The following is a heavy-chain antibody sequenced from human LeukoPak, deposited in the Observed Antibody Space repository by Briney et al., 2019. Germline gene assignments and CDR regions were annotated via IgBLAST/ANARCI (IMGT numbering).Heavy chain of an antibody. V-gene: IGHV4-38-2*02. J-gene: IGHJ5*02. D-gene: IGHD3-22*01. CDR2: IYHSGST. CDR1: GYSISSTYY. Sequence: SETLSLTCTVSGYSISSTYYWGWIRQPPGKGLEWIGSIYHSGSTYYNPSLKSRVTISVDTSKNQFSLKLSSVTAADTAVYYCARPLTMILNWFDPWGQGTLVTVSS. CDR3: ARPLTMILNWFDP.